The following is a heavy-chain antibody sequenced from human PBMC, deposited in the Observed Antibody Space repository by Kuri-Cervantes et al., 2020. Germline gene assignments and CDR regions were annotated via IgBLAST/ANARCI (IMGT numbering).Heavy chain of an antibody. CDR2: IYNSGST. CDR1: GGSISSYY. J-gene: IGHJ6*03. CDR3: ARANLSRYCSGGTCYSVFYMDV. D-gene: IGHD2-15*01. Sequence: SETLSLTCTVSGGSISSYYWSWIRQPPGKGLEWIGYIYNSGSTDYNPSLKSRVTISVDTSKNQISLKLSSVTAADTAVYYCARANLSRYCSGGTCYSVFYMDVWGKGTTVTVSS. V-gene: IGHV4-59*01.